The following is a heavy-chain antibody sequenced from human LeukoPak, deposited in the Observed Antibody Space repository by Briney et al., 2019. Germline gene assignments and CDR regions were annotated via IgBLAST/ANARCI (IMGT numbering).Heavy chain of an antibody. Sequence: GGSLRLSCVASGFSFSTSWMTWVRQAPGKGLEWVANIRKDGREIYYADSMRGRFTISRDNSKNSLYLQIHSLRAEDTGVYYCVCDGDSWNDFDHWGQGTLVTVSS. J-gene: IGHJ4*02. V-gene: IGHV3-7*01. CDR3: VCDGDSWNDFDH. CDR1: GFSFSTSW. CDR2: IRKDGREI. D-gene: IGHD1-1*01.